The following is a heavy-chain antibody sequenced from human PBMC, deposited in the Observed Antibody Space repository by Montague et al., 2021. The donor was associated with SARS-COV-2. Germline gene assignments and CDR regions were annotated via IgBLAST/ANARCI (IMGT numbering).Heavy chain of an antibody. CDR2: IYFTGRT. J-gene: IGHJ3*02. D-gene: IGHD1/OR15-1a*01. CDR1: GDSISSSHYF. CDR3: ARWGLNNAFDI. V-gene: IGHV4-39*02. Sequence: SETLSLTCSVSGDSISSSHYFWAWIRQPPGMGLEWIGSIYFTGRTYYHPSLKSRVTISMDTSKNHFSLRLSSVTAADSAVFYCARWGLNNAFDIWGLGTMITISS.